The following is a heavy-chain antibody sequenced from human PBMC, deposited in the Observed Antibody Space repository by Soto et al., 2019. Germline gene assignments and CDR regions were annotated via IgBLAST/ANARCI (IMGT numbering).Heavy chain of an antibody. CDR3: ARVIGYYYHMDV. CDR2: ISAYNGNT. CDR1: GYTFTTYD. Sequence: QVQLVQSGGEVKKPGASVKVSCKASGYTFTTYDLSWVRQAPGQGLEWMGWISAYNGNTNYAQNLQGRVTMTTDTPTSPAYMELRSLRSDDTAVYYCARVIGYYYHMDVWGQGTTVTVSS. V-gene: IGHV1-18*01. D-gene: IGHD3-22*01. J-gene: IGHJ6*02.